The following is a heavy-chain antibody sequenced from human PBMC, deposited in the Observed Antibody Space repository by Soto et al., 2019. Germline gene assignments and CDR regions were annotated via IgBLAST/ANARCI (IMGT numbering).Heavy chain of an antibody. CDR3: NRDIGVVVAATPYFYSVDV. D-gene: IGHD2-15*01. V-gene: IGHV3-49*04. J-gene: IGHJ6*02. CDR1: GFTFGDYA. Sequence: GGSLRLSCTASGFTFGDYAMSWVRQAPGKGLEWVGFIRSKAYGGTTEYAASVKGRFTISRDDSKSIAYLQMNSLKTEDTAVYYCNRDIGVVVAATPYFYSVDVWGQGTTVTVSS. CDR2: IRSKAYGGTT.